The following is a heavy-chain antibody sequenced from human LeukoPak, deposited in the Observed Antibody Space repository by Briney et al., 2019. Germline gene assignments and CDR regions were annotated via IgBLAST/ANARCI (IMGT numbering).Heavy chain of an antibody. Sequence: ASVKVSCKASGYTFTSYAMHWVRQAPGQRLAWMGWINAGNGNTKYSQKFQGRVTITRGTSASTAYMELSSLKDTAVYYCARVTMVRGVIRAFDIWGQGTMVTVSS. CDR2: INAGNGNT. CDR1: GYTFTSYA. CDR3: ARVTMVRGVIRAFDI. J-gene: IGHJ3*02. V-gene: IGHV1-3*01. D-gene: IGHD3-10*01.